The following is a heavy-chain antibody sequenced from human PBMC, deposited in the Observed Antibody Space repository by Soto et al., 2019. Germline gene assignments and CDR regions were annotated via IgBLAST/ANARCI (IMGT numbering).Heavy chain of an antibody. CDR3: ASMDSAFDI. J-gene: IGHJ3*02. CDR1: GGSVNSGAFY. V-gene: IGHV4-31*03. CDR2: IYYTGST. D-gene: IGHD2-2*03. Sequence: PSDTLSLTCTVSGGSVNSGAFYWNWIRQHPGKGLEWIGYIYYTGSTYYNPSLKSRVTISLDTSKNQFSLKLSSVTAADTAVYYCASMDSAFDIWGQGTMVTVSS.